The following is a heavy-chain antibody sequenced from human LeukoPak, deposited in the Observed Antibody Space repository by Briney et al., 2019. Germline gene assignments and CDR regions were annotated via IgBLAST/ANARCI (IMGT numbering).Heavy chain of an antibody. D-gene: IGHD3-10*01. J-gene: IGHJ4*02. Sequence: SETLSLTCAVYGGSFSGYYWSWIRQPPGKGLEWIGEINHSGSTNYNPSLKSRVTISVDTSKNQFSLKLSSVTAADTAVYYCARVDYYGSGSYYTFCDYWGQGTLVTVSS. CDR3: ARVDYYGSGSYYTFCDY. CDR1: GGSFSGYY. V-gene: IGHV4-34*01. CDR2: INHSGST.